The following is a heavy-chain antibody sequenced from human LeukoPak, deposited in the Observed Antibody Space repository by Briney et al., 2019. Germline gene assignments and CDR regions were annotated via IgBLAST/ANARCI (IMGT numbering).Heavy chain of an antibody. D-gene: IGHD6-13*01. CDR2: IYSGGST. V-gene: IGHV3-66*01. CDR3: ARGGAAGSFDY. Sequence: GGSLRLSCAASGFTVSSNYMNWVRQAPGKGLEWVSLIYSGGSTHYADSVKGRFTISRDNSKNTLYLQMNSLRAEDTAVYFCARGGAAGSFDYWGQGSPVTVSS. CDR1: GFTVSSNY. J-gene: IGHJ4*02.